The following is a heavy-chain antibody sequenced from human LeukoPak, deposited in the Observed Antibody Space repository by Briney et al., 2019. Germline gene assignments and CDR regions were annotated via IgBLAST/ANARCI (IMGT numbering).Heavy chain of an antibody. CDR2: INPSGGGT. J-gene: IGHJ4*02. V-gene: IGHV1-46*04. CDR3: ARDAANGGFSYGLDY. CDR1: GYTFAFYH. D-gene: IGHD5-18*01. Sequence: ASVKVSCKASGYTFAFYHIHWVRQAPGQGLEWMGIINPSGGGTTYTQKLQGRVTMTRDMSTSTVYMELSSLISEDTAVYHCARDAANGGFSYGLDYWGQGTLVTVSS.